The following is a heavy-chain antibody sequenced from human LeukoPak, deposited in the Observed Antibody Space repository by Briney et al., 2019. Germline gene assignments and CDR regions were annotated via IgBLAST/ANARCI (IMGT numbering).Heavy chain of an antibody. CDR1: GFMFSSYA. J-gene: IGHJ6*03. D-gene: IGHD4-17*01. V-gene: IGHV3-23*01. Sequence: GGSLRLSCAASGFMFSSYAMSWVRQAPGKGLEWVSAISGSGGSTNYADPVKGRFTISRDNSKNTLYLQMNSLRAEDTAVYYCAKAGRGYGDYVDYMDVGGKGTTVTVPS. CDR2: ISGSGGST. CDR3: AKAGRGYGDYVDYMDV.